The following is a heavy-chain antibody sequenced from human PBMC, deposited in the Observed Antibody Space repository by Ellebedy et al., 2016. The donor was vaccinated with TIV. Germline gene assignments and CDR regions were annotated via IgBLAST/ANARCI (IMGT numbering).Heavy chain of an antibody. D-gene: IGHD6-19*01. CDR2: ISHTGTRT. CDR3: AKGRGGGSDSSAPRYYFDY. Sequence: GESLKISCAASGFTFSSYAMSWVRQAPGKGLEWVSTISHTGTRTYYANSVEGRFIISRYISKRTLYLQMNSLRAEDTAVFYCAKGRGGGSDSSAPRYYFDYWGLGTLVTVSS. J-gene: IGHJ4*02. V-gene: IGHV3-23*01. CDR1: GFTFSSYA.